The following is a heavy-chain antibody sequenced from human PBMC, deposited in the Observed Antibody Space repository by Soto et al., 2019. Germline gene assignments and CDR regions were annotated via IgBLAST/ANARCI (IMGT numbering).Heavy chain of an antibody. CDR2: INAGNGNT. CDR3: ARSSWYDY. D-gene: IGHD6-13*01. CDR1: XXXXTSYX. J-gene: IGHJ4*02. Sequence: QVQLVQSXXXXKKXXXXVXVSXXXXXXXXTSYXXXXVRQAPGQRLEWMGWINAGNGNTKYSQKFQGRVTITRDTSASTAYMELSSLRSEDTAVYYCARSSWYDYWGQGTLVTVSS. V-gene: IGHV1-3*01.